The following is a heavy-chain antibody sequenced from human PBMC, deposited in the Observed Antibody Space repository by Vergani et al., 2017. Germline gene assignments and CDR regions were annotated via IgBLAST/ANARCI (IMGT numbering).Heavy chain of an antibody. J-gene: IGHJ6*03. CDR2: IRSSSSTI. CDR1: GFTFSSYS. Sequence: EVQLVQSGAEVKKPGESLKISCAASGFTFSSYSMNWVRQAPGKGLEWVSYIRSSSSTIYYADSVKGRFTISRDNAKNSLYLQMNSLRAEDTAVYYCARAIKGDSGSYYYYYMDVWGKGTTVTVSS. CDR3: ARAIKGDSGSYYYYYMDV. D-gene: IGHD1-26*01. V-gene: IGHV3-48*04.